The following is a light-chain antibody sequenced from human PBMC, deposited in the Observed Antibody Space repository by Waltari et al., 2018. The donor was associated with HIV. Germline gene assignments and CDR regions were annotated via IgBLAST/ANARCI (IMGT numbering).Light chain of an antibody. CDR1: ALSKQS. CDR2: KDT. Sequence: SFELTQPPSVSASPGPTPRSNSSGQALSKQSHFGYQKKPAQAPVLVIYKDTERPSGIPERFSGSTSGTTATLTISGVQAEDEADYYCQSTNVVRVFGGGTKLTVL. V-gene: IGLV3-25*03. J-gene: IGLJ3*02. CDR3: QSTNVVRV.